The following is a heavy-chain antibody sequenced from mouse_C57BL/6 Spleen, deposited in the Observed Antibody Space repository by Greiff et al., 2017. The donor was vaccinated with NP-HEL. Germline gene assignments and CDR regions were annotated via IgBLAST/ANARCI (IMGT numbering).Heavy chain of an antibody. J-gene: IGHJ2*01. D-gene: IGHD1-1*01. Sequence: EVQRVESGGGLVKPGGSLKLSCAASGFTFSSYAMSWVRQTPEKRLEWVATISDGGGYTYYPDNVKGRFTFSRDNTKNNLYLQMSHLKSEDTAMYYCAREYGSSSFDDWGQGTTLTVSS. CDR3: AREYGSSSFDD. CDR1: GFTFSSYA. V-gene: IGHV5-4*01. CDR2: ISDGGGYT.